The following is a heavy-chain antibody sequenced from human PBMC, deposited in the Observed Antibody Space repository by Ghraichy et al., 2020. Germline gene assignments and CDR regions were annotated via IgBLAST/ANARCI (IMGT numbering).Heavy chain of an antibody. CDR3: ARDGGEMATPLPDY. Sequence: GESLNISCAASGFTFSSYGMHWVRQAPGKGLEWVAVIWYDGSNKYYADSVKGRFTISRDNSKNTLYLQMNSLRAEDTAVYYCARDGGEMATPLPDYWGQGTLVTVSS. J-gene: IGHJ4*02. CDR2: IWYDGSNK. D-gene: IGHD5-24*01. V-gene: IGHV3-33*01. CDR1: GFTFSSYG.